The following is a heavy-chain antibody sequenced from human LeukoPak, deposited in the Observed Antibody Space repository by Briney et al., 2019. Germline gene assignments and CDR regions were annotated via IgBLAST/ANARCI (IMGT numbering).Heavy chain of an antibody. CDR2: IKEDGSEK. V-gene: IGHV3-7*01. J-gene: IGHJ3*02. D-gene: IGHD3-9*01. Sequence: GRSLRLSCAASGFTFTSYWMTWVRQAPETGLELVANIKEDGSEKYYVDSVKGRFTISRDNAKNSLYLQMNSLRAEDTAVYYCARMYDILTGRLPDAFDIWGQGTMVTVSS. CDR1: GFTFTSYW. CDR3: ARMYDILTGRLPDAFDI.